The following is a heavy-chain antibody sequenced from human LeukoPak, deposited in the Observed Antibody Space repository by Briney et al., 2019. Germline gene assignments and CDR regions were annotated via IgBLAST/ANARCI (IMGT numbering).Heavy chain of an antibody. D-gene: IGHD3-22*01. V-gene: IGHV4-34*01. CDR3: ARQRFRYYDSSGYYYWFDP. CDR2: INHSGST. Sequence: PSETLSLTCAVYGGSFSGYYWSWIRQPPGKGLEWIGEINHSGSTNYNPSLKSRVTISVDTSKNQFSLKLSSVTAADTAVYYCARQRFRYYDSSGYYYWFDPWGQGTLVTVSS. J-gene: IGHJ5*02. CDR1: GGSFSGYY.